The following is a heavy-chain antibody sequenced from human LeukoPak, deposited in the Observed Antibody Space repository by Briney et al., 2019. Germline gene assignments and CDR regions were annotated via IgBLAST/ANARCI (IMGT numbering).Heavy chain of an antibody. CDR3: ARNKEGKSLDY. V-gene: IGHV1-2*02. CDR2: MNPNSGGT. CDR1: GYTFTDYY. Sequence: GGLVKVSCKASGYTFTDYYIHWVRQAPGQGLEWMAWMNPNSGGTSYAQKFQGRVTMTRDTSISTAYMELSRLRFDDTAVYYCARNKEGKSLDYWGQGTLVTVSS. J-gene: IGHJ4*02.